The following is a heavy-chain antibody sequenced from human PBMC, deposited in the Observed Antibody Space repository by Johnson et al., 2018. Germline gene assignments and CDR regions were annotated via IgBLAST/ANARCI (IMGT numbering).Heavy chain of an antibody. D-gene: IGHD1-14*01. J-gene: IGHJ6*02. V-gene: IGHV3-15*01. CDR1: GFTFNYAW. CDR3: TTVSSSRNHYSYGMDV. CDR2: IKTKDEVGTT. Sequence: VQLVESGGGLVTPGGSLRLSCAASGFTFNYAWMNWVRQAPGKGLEWVGRIKTKDEVGTTEYAAPAKGRFTISRDDSKKTLHLQMSSLKTEDKAVYYFTTVSSSRNHYSYGMDVWGQGTTVTVSS.